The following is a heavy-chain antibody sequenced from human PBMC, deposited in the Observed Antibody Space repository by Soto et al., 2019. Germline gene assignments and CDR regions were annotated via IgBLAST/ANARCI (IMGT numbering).Heavy chain of an antibody. V-gene: IGHV3-30*18. CDR3: AKEGGLSGSYYISSSYYFDY. CDR2: ITYDGSNT. J-gene: IGHJ4*02. Sequence: LRLSCAASGFTFSSYAMGWVRQAPGKGLEWVSIITYDGSNTYYADSVKGRFTISRDNSKNTLYLQMNSLRAEDTSVYYCAKEGGLSGSYYISSSYYFDYWGQGTLVTVSS. D-gene: IGHD1-26*01. CDR1: GFTFSSYA.